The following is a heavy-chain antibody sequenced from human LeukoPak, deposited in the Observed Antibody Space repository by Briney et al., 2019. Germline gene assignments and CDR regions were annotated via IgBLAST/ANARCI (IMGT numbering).Heavy chain of an antibody. CDR2: ISSSGSTI. CDR1: GFTFSSYE. CDR3: AREERWFGELFTWFDP. D-gene: IGHD3-10*01. V-gene: IGHV3-48*03. Sequence: PGGSLRLSCAPSGFTFSSYEMNWVRQAPGKGLEWVSYISSSGSTIYYADSVKGRFTISRDNAKNSLYLQMNSLRAEDTAVYYCAREERWFGELFTWFDPWGQGTLVTVSS. J-gene: IGHJ5*02.